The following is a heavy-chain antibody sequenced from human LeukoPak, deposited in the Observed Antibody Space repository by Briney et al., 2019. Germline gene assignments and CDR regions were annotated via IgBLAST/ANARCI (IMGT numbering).Heavy chain of an antibody. CDR2: IIPIFGTA. CDR3: ASSRLVHSVSYLFDY. V-gene: IGHV1-69*05. CDR1: GGTFSSYA. D-gene: IGHD1-26*01. Sequence: SVKVSCKASGGTFSSYAISWVRQAPGQGLEWMGGIIPIFGTANYAQKFQGRVTITTDESTSTAYMELSSLRSEDTAVYYCASSRLVHSVSYLFDYWGQGTLVTVSS. J-gene: IGHJ4*02.